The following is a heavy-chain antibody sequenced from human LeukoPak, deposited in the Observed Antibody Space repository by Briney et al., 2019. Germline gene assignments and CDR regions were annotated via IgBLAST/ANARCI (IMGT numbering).Heavy chain of an antibody. Sequence: ASVKVSCKASGGTFSSYGISWLRQAPGQGLEWMGWISAYNGNTNYAQKLQGRVTMTTDTSTSTAYMELRSLRSDDTAVYYCARLSEVTMIVDGDYWGQGTLVTVSS. CDR3: ARLSEVTMIVDGDY. J-gene: IGHJ4*02. CDR1: GGTFSSYG. D-gene: IGHD3-22*01. CDR2: ISAYNGNT. V-gene: IGHV1-18*01.